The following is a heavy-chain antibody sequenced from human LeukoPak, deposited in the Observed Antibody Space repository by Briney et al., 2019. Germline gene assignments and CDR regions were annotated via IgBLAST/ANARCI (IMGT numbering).Heavy chain of an antibody. Sequence: SETLSLTCTVSGGSISDYYWSWIRQPPGKGLEWIGYIYYSGSTHYNPSPKSRVTISVDTSKSQFSLKMTSVTSADTALYYCARDMGSVAGHDYWGQGTLVTVSS. CDR3: ARDMGSVAGHDY. CDR2: IYYSGST. CDR1: GGSISDYY. V-gene: IGHV4-59*01. J-gene: IGHJ4*02. D-gene: IGHD6-13*01.